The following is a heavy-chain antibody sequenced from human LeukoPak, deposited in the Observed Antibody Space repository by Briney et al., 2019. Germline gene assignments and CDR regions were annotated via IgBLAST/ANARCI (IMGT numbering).Heavy chain of an antibody. Sequence: ASVKVSCVYSAYSFTRYYMHWLRPAPGQGLEWMGWIIPNSGATKSAQKFQGRFTMTRDTSISTAYMELSVLRSEDTAVYYCARDAGYCTTTNGFHPFDLGGKGTLVTVSS. D-gene: IGHD2-2*01. V-gene: IGHV1-2*02. J-gene: IGHJ4*02. CDR2: IIPNSGAT. CDR1: AYSFTRYY. CDR3: ARDAGYCTTTNGFHPFDL.